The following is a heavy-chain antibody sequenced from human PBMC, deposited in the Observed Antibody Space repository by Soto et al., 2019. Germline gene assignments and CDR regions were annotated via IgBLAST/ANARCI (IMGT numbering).Heavy chain of an antibody. CDR2: IISNGGKT. CDR3: VKVRLGPYYYFDS. D-gene: IGHD1-26*01. Sequence: XRSLRLSCSASGFTFSTYTMHWVRHSPGKGLEYVSSIISNGGKTYYADSVKGRFSISRDNSKNTVYLQMSSLRAEDTAVYYCVKVRLGPYYYFDSGGQGTRVTV. CDR1: GFTFSTYT. V-gene: IGHV3-64D*06. J-gene: IGHJ4*02.